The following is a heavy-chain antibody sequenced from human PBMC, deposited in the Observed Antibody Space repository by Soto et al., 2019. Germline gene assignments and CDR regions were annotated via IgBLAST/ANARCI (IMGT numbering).Heavy chain of an antibody. CDR3: ARVPGSESIREVPHYYDY. CDR2: ISSDGENA. V-gene: IGHV3-30*03. Sequence: GGSLRLSCEASGFTFGNYGMHWVRQSPGRGLDWVAIISSDGENAHYADSVKGRFTISRDNSNNTLYLQMSRLTTEDTAFYYCARVPGSESIREVPHYYDYWGQGTLVTVSS. CDR1: GFTFGNYG. J-gene: IGHJ4*02. D-gene: IGHD6-25*01.